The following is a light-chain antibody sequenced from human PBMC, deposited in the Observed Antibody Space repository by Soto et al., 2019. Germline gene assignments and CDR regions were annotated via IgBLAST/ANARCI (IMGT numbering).Light chain of an antibody. Sequence: IHMPQSPSSLSVSLGDRVTITCRTSQNINAWLAWYQQRPGQAPKLLIYDASTVQSGVPSRFSGSGSGTEFTLTIRSLQSEDFAVYFCQQYNNWPSFGQGTRLEI. V-gene: IGKV1-5*01. CDR1: QNINAW. CDR2: DAS. J-gene: IGKJ5*01. CDR3: QQYNNWPS.